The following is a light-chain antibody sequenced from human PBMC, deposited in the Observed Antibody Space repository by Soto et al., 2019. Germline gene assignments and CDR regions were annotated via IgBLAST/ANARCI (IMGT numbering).Light chain of an antibody. V-gene: IGLV2-14*01. CDR2: KVN. CDR3: SSYTRRRTWV. CDR1: SSDVGGYNY. J-gene: IGLJ3*02. Sequence: QSALTQPASVSGSPRQSITLSCTGSSSDVGGYNYVSWYQQHPGTAPKLMIYKVNNRPSGVSNRFSGSKSGNTASLSISGLQAEDEADYYCSSYTRRRTWVFGGGTQLTVL.